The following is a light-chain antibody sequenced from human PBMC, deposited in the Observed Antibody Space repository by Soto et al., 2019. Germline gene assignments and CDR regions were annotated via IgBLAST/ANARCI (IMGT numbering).Light chain of an antibody. Sequence: QSVLTQPPSVSGAPGRRVTISCTGSSSNIGAGYDVHWYQQLPGTAPKLLIYGNSNRPSGVPDRFSGSKSGTSASLAITGLQAEDEADYYCQSYDSSLSGSHVVFGGGTK. CDR1: SSNIGAGYD. CDR2: GNS. J-gene: IGLJ2*01. CDR3: QSYDSSLSGSHVV. V-gene: IGLV1-40*01.